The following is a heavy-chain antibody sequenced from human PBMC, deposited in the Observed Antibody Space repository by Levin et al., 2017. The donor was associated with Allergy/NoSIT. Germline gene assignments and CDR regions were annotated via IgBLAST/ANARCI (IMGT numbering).Heavy chain of an antibody. CDR2: ITSTGTTI. CDR3: PPPRAHRSSP. V-gene: IGHV3-48*03. J-gene: IGHJ5*02. CDR1: GFTFSTYE. Sequence: GESLKISCAASGFTFSTYEMNWVRQTPGKGLEWLSYITSTGTTIWYTNSVKGRFTISRDNAKNSLYLQMNSLGAEDTALYYCPPPRAHRSSPWR.